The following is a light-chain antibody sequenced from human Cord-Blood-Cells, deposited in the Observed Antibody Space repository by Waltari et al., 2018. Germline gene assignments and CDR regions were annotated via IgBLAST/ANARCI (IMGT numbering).Light chain of an antibody. J-gene: IGLJ2*01. CDR1: SSDVGGYNY. CDR2: EVS. Sequence: QSALTQPASVSGSPGQSITIPCTGTSSDVGGYNYVSWYQQHPGKTPKLMLYEVSNRPSGVSNRFSGSKSGNTASLTISGLQAEDEADYYCSSYTSSSVVFGGGTKLTVL. V-gene: IGLV2-14*01. CDR3: SSYTSSSVV.